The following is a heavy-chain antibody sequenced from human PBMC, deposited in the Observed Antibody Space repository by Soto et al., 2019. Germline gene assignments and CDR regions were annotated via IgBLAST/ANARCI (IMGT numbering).Heavy chain of an antibody. CDR2: ISGDGVTT. D-gene: IGHD3-9*01. CDR3: AREYYGILTGYYTDS. J-gene: IGHJ4*02. CDR1: GFPFSSYW. V-gene: IGHV3-74*01. Sequence: EVQLVESGGDLVQRGGSLRLSCAASGFPFSSYWMHWVRHTPGKGLDWVARISGDGVTTYYADSVTGRFTVSRDNAKKTLSLKISGPRAEDTAVYYCAREYYGILTGYYTDSWGQGTLVSVSS.